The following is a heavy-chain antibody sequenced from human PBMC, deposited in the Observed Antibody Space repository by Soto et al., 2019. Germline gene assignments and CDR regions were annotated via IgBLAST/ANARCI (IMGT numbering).Heavy chain of an antibody. CDR2: IDPSDSYT. V-gene: IGHV5-10-1*01. J-gene: IGHJ4*02. CDR3: ARLPLAAAYSDANS. Sequence: PGESLKISCKGSGYRFTSYWITWVRQMPGKGLEWMGRIDPSDSYTNYSPSFQGHVTISADKSISTAYLQWSSLEASDTAMYYCARLPLAAAYSDANSWGQGTLVTVSS. D-gene: IGHD6-13*01. CDR1: GYRFTSYW.